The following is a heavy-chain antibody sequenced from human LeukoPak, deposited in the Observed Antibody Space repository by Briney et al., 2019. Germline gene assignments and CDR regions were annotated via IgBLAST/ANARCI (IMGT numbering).Heavy chain of an antibody. CDR2: IWYDGSNK. D-gene: IGHD3-22*01. V-gene: IGHV3-30*02. J-gene: IGHJ3*02. CDR3: AKAGYDSSGYGLDAFDI. Sequence: GGSLRLSCAASGFTFSSYGMHWVRQAPGKGLEWVAVIWYDGSNKYYADSVKGRFTISRDNSKNTLYLQMNSLRAEDTAVYYCAKAGYDSSGYGLDAFDIWGQGTMVTVSS. CDR1: GFTFSSYG.